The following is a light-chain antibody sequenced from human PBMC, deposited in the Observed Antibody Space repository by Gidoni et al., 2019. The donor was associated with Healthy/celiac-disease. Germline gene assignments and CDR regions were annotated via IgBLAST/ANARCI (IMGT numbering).Light chain of an antibody. CDR2: GAS. CDR1: QSVSNN. V-gene: IGKV3-15*01. Sequence: EIVMMQSPATLSVSPGERATLTCRASQSVSNNLAWYQQKPGQAPRLLIYGASTRATGIPARFSGSGSGTEFTLTISSLQSEDFAVYYCQQYNSWPPVFTFGPGTKVDIK. CDR3: QQYNSWPPVFT. J-gene: IGKJ3*01.